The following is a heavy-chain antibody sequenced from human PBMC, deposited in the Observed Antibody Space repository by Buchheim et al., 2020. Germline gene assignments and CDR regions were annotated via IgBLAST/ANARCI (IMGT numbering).Heavy chain of an antibody. CDR1: GFTFSSYA. CDR3: AKAWAAYDSSGYYPSRY. Sequence: EVQLLESGGGFLQPGGSLRLSCVASGFTFSSYAMSWVRQAPGKGLEWVSGISGSGGSTYYADSVKGRFTISRDNSKNTLYLQMNSLRAEDTAVYYCAKAWAAYDSSGYYPSRYWGQGTL. V-gene: IGHV3-23*01. D-gene: IGHD3-22*01. J-gene: IGHJ4*02. CDR2: ISGSGGST.